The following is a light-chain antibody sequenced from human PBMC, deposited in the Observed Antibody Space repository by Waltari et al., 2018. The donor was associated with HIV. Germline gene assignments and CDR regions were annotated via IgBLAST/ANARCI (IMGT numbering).Light chain of an antibody. Sequence: QSALTPPASVSGSPGQSITISCPGTNSDVGGYNYVSWYQQYPGKAPKLIIYDVSNRPSGVSNRFSAAKSGNTASLTISGLQAEDEADYYCSSYTSSSTVVFGGGTKLTVL. CDR2: DVS. CDR3: SSYTSSSTVV. V-gene: IGLV2-14*01. J-gene: IGLJ2*01. CDR1: NSDVGGYNY.